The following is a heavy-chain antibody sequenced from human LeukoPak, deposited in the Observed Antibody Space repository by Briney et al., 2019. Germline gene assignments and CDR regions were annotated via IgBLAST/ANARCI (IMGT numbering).Heavy chain of an antibody. D-gene: IGHD3-22*01. CDR3: ARGALAGYYYDSSGPLLFDY. CDR1: GGSISSYY. Sequence: SETLSLTCTVSGGSISSYYWSWIRQPPGKGLEWLGYIYCSGSTNYNPSLKSRVTISVDTSKNQFSLKLSSVTAADTAVYYCARGALAGYYYDSSGPLLFDYWGQGTLVTVSS. V-gene: IGHV4-59*01. J-gene: IGHJ4*02. CDR2: IYCSGST.